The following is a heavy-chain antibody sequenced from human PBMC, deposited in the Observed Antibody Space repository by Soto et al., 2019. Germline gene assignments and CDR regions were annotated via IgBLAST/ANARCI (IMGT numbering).Heavy chain of an antibody. CDR3: ARLGEYSGYDYLYYCDY. CDR1: GGSISSYY. V-gene: IGHV4-59*08. J-gene: IGHJ4*02. D-gene: IGHD5-12*01. CDR2: IYYSGST. Sequence: SETLSLTCTVSGGSISSYYWSWIRQPPGKGLEWIGYIYYSGSTNYNPSLKSRVTISVDTSKNQFSLKLSSVTAADTAVYYCARLGEYSGYDYLYYCDYWGQGTLVTVSS.